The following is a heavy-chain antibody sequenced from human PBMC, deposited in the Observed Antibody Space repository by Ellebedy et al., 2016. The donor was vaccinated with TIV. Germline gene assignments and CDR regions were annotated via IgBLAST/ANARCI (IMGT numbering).Heavy chain of an antibody. Sequence: GESLKISCAASGFIFSNYAMCWVRQVAGKGLEWVSGISGSGGTTYYADSVKGRFTISRDNSRNTLYLKMNSVRADDTAVNYCAKYNDFDYWGQGTLVTVSS. V-gene: IGHV3-23*01. J-gene: IGHJ4*02. D-gene: IGHD3-3*01. CDR3: AKYNDFDY. CDR2: ISGSGGTT. CDR1: GFIFSNYA.